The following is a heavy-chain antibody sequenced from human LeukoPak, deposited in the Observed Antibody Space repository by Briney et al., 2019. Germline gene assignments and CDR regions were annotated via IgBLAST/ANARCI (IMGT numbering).Heavy chain of an antibody. J-gene: IGHJ4*02. CDR2: IIPIFGTA. CDR1: GGTFSSYA. CDR3: ARADIVVVPAARSPSWAFDY. D-gene: IGHD2-2*01. V-gene: IGHV1-69*13. Sequence: SVKVSCKASGGTFSSYAISWVRQAPGQGLEWMGGIIPIFGTANYAQKFQGRVTITADESTSTAYMELSSLRSEDTAVYYCARADIVVVPAARSPSWAFDYWGQGTLVTVSS.